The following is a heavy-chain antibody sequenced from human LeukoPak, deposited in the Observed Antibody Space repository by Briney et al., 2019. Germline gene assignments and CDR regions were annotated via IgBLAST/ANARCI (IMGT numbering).Heavy chain of an antibody. J-gene: IGHJ4*02. V-gene: IGHV3-74*01. CDR3: ARDFRIVGATPDDY. D-gene: IGHD1-26*01. CDR2: INSDGSST. Sequence: LSGGSLRLSCAASGFTLDDYAMHWVRQAPGKGLEWVSRINSDGSSTSYADSVKGRFTISRDNAKNTLYLQMNSLRAEDTAVYYCARDFRIVGATPDDYWGQGTLVTVSS. CDR1: GFTLDDYA.